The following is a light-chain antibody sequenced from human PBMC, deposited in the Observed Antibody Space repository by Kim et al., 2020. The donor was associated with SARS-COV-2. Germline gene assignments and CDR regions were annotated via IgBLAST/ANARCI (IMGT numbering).Light chain of an antibody. Sequence: DIVMTQSPDSLAVSLGERATINCKSSQSVSYSSNNKNYLAWYQQKPGQPPKLLIYWASTRESGVPDRFSGSGSGTDFTLTISSLQAEDGAVYYCQQYYSTFHTFGQGTKLEI. J-gene: IGKJ2*01. CDR2: WAS. CDR1: QSVSYSSNNKNY. V-gene: IGKV4-1*01. CDR3: QQYYSTFHT.